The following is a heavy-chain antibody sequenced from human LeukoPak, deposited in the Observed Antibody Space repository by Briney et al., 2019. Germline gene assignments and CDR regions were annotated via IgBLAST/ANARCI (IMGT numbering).Heavy chain of an antibody. CDR1: GYSISSGYY. CDR2: IYHSGST. Sequence: KPSETLSLTCTVSGYSISSGYYWGWIRQPPGKGLEWIGSIYHSGSTYYNPSLKSRVTISVDTSKNQFSLKLSSVTAADTAVYYCARDRRRGSRSAFDIWGQGTMVTVSS. CDR3: ARDRRRGSRSAFDI. J-gene: IGHJ3*02. D-gene: IGHD1-26*01. V-gene: IGHV4-38-2*02.